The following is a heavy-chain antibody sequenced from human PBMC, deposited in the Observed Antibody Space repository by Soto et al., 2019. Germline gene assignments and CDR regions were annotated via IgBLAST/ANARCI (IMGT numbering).Heavy chain of an antibody. J-gene: IGHJ6*02. CDR1: GYTFSSYA. V-gene: IGHV3-23*01. CDR3: AKDQRGVSAAARMDV. CDR2: ISNSGGNT. Sequence: EVQLLESGGALVQPGGSLRLSCAASGYTFSSYAMTWVRQAPGKGLEWVSAISNSGGNTFHADSVKGRFTISRDNSKNTLYLQMNSLRAEDTAVYYCAKDQRGVSAAARMDVWGQVTTVTVSS. D-gene: IGHD6-13*01.